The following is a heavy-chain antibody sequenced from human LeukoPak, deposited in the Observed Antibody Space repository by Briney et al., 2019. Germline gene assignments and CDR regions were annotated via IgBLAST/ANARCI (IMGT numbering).Heavy chain of an antibody. CDR3: ARDLSSSWFSFDV. V-gene: IGHV6-1*01. J-gene: IGHJ4*02. CDR1: GDSVSSNSAA. D-gene: IGHD3-22*01. Sequence: SQTLSLTCALSGDSVSSNSAAWNWLRQSPSRGLEWLGRTYYRSKWFNDYAVSVKSRITINPDTSKNQFSLHLNSVTLEDTAVYYCARDLSSSWFSFDVWGQGTLVTVSS. CDR2: TYYRSKWFN.